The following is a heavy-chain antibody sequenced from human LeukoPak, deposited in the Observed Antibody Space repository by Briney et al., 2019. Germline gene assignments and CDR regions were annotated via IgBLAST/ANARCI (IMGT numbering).Heavy chain of an antibody. CDR2: IYSTGST. V-gene: IGHV4-4*07. Sequence: PSETLSLTCDVSGGSVRRYWWGWVRQPAGKGLECLGRIYSTGSTRFNPSLKSRLTLSIDTSTNQFSLKLTSVTAADTAVYFCARQGYTVSYYFLDYWSQGTLVTVSS. CDR3: ARQGYTVSYYFLDY. J-gene: IGHJ4*02. D-gene: IGHD1-26*01. CDR1: GGSVRRYW.